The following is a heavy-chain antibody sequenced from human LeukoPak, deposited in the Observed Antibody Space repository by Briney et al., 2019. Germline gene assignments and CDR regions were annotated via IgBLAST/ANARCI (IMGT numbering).Heavy chain of an antibody. Sequence: SGTLSLTCAVSGGSISSSNWWNWVRQTPGKGLEWIGEIYHRGTTYYNPSLKSRATISVDTSKNQFSLKLSSVTAADTAVYYCVRGRYSSGWFKDKNWFDPWGQGIPVTVSS. V-gene: IGHV4-4*02. J-gene: IGHJ5*02. CDR1: GGSISSSNW. CDR3: VRGRYSSGWFKDKNWFDP. D-gene: IGHD6-19*01. CDR2: IYHRGTT.